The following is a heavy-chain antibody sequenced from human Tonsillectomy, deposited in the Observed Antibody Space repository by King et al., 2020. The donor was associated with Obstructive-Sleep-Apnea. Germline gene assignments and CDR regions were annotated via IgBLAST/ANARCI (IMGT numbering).Heavy chain of an antibody. D-gene: IGHD3-22*01. CDR2: MKTKTEGGTT. Sequence: VQLVESGGGLVKPGGSLRLSCAASGFTFTNAWMNWVRQAPGKGLEWVGRMKTKTEGGTTDYAAPVKGRFTISRDDSENTLYLQMNSLKTEDTAVYYCTTAPNYYGDSGHFFQHWGQGTLVTVSS. J-gene: IGHJ1*01. CDR3: TTAPNYYGDSGHFFQH. CDR1: GFTFTNAW. V-gene: IGHV3-15*01.